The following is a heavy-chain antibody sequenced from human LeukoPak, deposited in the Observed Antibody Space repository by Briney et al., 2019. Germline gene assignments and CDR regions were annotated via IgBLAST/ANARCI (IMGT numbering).Heavy chain of an antibody. CDR2: IYTSGST. D-gene: IGHD2-15*01. Sequence: SETLSLTCTVSGGSISSGSYYWSWIRQPAGKGLEWIGRIYTSGSTNYNPSLKSRVTISVDTSKNQFSLKLSSVTAADTAVYYCARARISYCSGGSCYYYFDCWGQGTLVTVSS. V-gene: IGHV4-61*02. CDR3: ARARISYCSGGSCYYYFDC. CDR1: GGSISSGSYY. J-gene: IGHJ4*02.